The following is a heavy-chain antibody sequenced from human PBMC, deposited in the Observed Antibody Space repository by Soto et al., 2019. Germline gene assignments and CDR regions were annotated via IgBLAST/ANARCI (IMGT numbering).Heavy chain of an antibody. J-gene: IGHJ4*02. Sequence: EVQLVESGGGLVQPGGSLKLSCVASGLSFRGSAIHWVRQASGKGLEWVAHIRTKPNSYATTYAASVKGRITISRDDSNNMAFLQMDSLKVEDPAVYFCSRHGRDANHLPYWGQGTLVTVSS. CDR3: SRHGRDANHLPY. V-gene: IGHV3-73*02. CDR1: GLSFRGSA. CDR2: IRTKPNSYAT. D-gene: IGHD1-26*01.